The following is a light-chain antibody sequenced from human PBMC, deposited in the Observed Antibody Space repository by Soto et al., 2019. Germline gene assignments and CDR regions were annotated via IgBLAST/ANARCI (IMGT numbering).Light chain of an antibody. CDR3: AVWDDSLNGHV. V-gene: IGLV1-44*01. CDR2: TND. CDR1: SSTIGTSS. Sequence: SVLNQAPSASGTPGQTVTISFSGSSSTIGTSSVHWYRHLPGTAPKPLIYTNDQRPSGVPDRFSGSKSGTSASLAISGLQSEDEADYYCAVWDDSLNGHVFGAGTKVTVL. J-gene: IGLJ1*01.